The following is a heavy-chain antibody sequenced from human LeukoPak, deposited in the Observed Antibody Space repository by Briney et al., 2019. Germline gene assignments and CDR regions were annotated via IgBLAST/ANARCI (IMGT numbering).Heavy chain of an antibody. CDR1: GGSISNYY. D-gene: IGHD5-18*01. Sequence: SETLSLTCTVSGGSISNYYWSWIRQPAGKGLEWIGRIYASGSTSYNPSLKSRLTTSVDTSKNQFSLKLSSVTAADTAVYYCARATPTAMFEYWGQGTLVTVSS. J-gene: IGHJ4*02. CDR2: IYASGST. CDR3: ARATPTAMFEY. V-gene: IGHV4-4*07.